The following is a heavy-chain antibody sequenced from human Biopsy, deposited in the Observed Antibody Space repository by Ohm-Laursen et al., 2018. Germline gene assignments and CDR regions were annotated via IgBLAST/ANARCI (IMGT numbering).Heavy chain of an antibody. CDR3: ARATNSTGWPYYYFYGMDV. D-gene: IGHD2/OR15-2a*01. V-gene: IGHV4-59*01. CDR1: GGSISSDY. J-gene: IGHJ6*02. CDR2: IYYSGST. Sequence: TLSLTRTVSGGSISSDYWSWIWQTPGKGLEWIGYIYYSGSTNYNPSLKSRVTISVDTSKNQFSLRLNSVTAADTAVYYCARATNSTGWPYYYFYGMDVWGQGTTVTVSS.